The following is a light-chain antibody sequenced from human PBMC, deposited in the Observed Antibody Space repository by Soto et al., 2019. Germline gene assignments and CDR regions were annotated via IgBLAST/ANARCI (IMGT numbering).Light chain of an antibody. J-gene: IGLJ2*01. Sequence: SYELTQPPSVSVSPGQTASITCSGDKVGDKYACWYQQKPGQSPVLVIYQDSKRPSGIPERFSGSNSGNTATLTISGTQAMDEADYYCQACDSSTAVVFGGGTKLTVL. CDR3: QACDSSTAVV. CDR1: KVGDKY. CDR2: QDS. V-gene: IGLV3-1*01.